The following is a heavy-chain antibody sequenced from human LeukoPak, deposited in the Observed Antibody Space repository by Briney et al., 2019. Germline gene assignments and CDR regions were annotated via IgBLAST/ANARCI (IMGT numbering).Heavy chain of an antibody. Sequence: GGSLRLSCAASGFTFSRYWMHWVRQAPAKGLVWVSRINTDGSNTTYADSVKGRFSISRDNAKNTLYLQMNSLGAEDTAVYYCARSGGTYSFDMWGQGTMVTVSS. D-gene: IGHD1-26*01. CDR3: ARSGGTYSFDM. V-gene: IGHV3-74*01. J-gene: IGHJ3*02. CDR2: INTDGSNT. CDR1: GFTFSRYW.